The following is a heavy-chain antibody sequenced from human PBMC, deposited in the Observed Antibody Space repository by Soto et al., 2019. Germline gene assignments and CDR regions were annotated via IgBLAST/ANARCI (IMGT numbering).Heavy chain of an antibody. CDR1: GFTSSSYW. CDR2: INGDGTKI. D-gene: IGHD5-18*01. CDR3: ARDGIVYSYGYGA. V-gene: IGHV3-74*01. Sequence: GGSLRLSCAASGFTSSSYWMHWVRQVPGKGLMWVSHINGDGTKISYADSVKGRFTISRDNANSTLYLEMTSLTVDDTAVYFCARDGIVYSYGYGAWGQGTRVTVSS. J-gene: IGHJ4*02.